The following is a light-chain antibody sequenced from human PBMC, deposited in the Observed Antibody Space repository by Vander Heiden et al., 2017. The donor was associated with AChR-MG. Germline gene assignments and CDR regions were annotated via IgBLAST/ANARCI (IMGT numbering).Light chain of an antibody. CDR3: QQYDSTSWT. J-gene: IGKJ1*01. V-gene: IGKV4-1*01. CDR2: WAS. CDR1: QSVLYSSNNKNY. Sequence: DIVMTQSSDSLAVSLGERATINCKSSQSVLYSSNNKNYLAWYQQKPGQPPKLLIYWASTRESGVPDRFSGSGSGTDFTLTISSLQAEDVAVYYCQQYDSTSWTFGQGTKVEIK.